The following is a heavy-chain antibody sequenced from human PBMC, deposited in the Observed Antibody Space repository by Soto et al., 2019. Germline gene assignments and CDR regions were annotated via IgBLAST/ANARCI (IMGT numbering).Heavy chain of an antibody. Sequence: ASVKVSCKASGYTFTSYAMHWVRQAPGQRLEWMGWINAGNGNTKYSQKFQGRVTITRDTSASTAYMELSSLRSEDTAVYYCARDYEQWLVPFDYWGQGTLVTVSS. CDR3: ARDYEQWLVPFDY. J-gene: IGHJ4*02. CDR2: INAGNGNT. D-gene: IGHD6-19*01. CDR1: GYTFTSYA. V-gene: IGHV1-3*01.